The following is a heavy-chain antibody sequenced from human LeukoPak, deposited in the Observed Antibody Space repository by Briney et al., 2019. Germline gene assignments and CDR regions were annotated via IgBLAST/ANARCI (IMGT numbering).Heavy chain of an antibody. Sequence: ASVKVSCXASGYTFASDDIDWVRQANGHGVAWKGWMNPKSGNTGYAHKFQGRETMSRKTSIRTGYMELSSMRSQETAVYYDERGVDKLDYWGQGTLVTVPS. CDR1: GYTFASDD. CDR2: MNPKSGNT. V-gene: IGHV1-8*01. CDR3: ERGVDKLDY. J-gene: IGHJ4*02. D-gene: IGHD3-9*01.